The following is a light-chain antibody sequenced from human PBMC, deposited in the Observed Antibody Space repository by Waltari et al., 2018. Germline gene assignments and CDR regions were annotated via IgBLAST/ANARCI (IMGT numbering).Light chain of an antibody. Sequence: EIVMTQSPATLSVSPGERATLSCRASQSISTNLAWYQQKPGQAPRLLIYGASTRATGCPARFSGSGVGTEFTLTISSLRSEDFAVYYCQHYHNWPPITFGQGTRLEIK. CDR2: GAS. V-gene: IGKV3-15*01. J-gene: IGKJ5*01. CDR3: QHYHNWPPIT. CDR1: QSISTN.